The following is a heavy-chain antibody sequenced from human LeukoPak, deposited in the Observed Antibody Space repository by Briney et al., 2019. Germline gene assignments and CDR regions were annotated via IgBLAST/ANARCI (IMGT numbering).Heavy chain of an antibody. CDR1: GYTFTGYY. D-gene: IGHD1-26*01. V-gene: IGHV1-69*05. CDR3: ARQWELIPDAFDI. CDR2: IIPIFGTA. Sequence: SVKVSCKASGYTFTGYYMHWVRQAPGQGLEWMGGIIPIFGTANYAQKFQGRVTITTDESTSTAYMELSSLRSEDTAVYYCARQWELIPDAFDIWGQGTMVTVSS. J-gene: IGHJ3*02.